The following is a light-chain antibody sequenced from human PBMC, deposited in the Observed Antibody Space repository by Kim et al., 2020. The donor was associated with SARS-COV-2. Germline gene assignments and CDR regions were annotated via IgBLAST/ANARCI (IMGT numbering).Light chain of an antibody. V-gene: IGLV2-14*03. CDR2: DVS. Sequence: SITISCTGTSSDVGGYNDVSWYQQHPGKAPKLMIYDVSNRPSGVSNRFSGSKSGNTASLTISGLQAEDEADYYCSSYTSSSTPVVFGGGTQLTVL. J-gene: IGLJ2*01. CDR1: SSDVGGYND. CDR3: SSYTSSSTPVV.